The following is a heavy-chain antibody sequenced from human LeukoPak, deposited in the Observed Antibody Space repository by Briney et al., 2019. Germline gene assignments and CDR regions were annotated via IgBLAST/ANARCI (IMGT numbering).Heavy chain of an antibody. CDR1: GGSISSYY. V-gene: IGHV4-4*07. J-gene: IGHJ3*02. D-gene: IGHD3-3*01. CDR3: ARGLTIFGVVTHHDAFDI. Sequence: AETLSLTCTVSGGSISSYYWSWIRQPAGKGLEWIGRIYTSGSTNYNPSLKSRVTMSVDTSKNQFSLKLSSVTAADTAVYYCARGLTIFGVVTHHDAFDIWGQGTMVTVSS. CDR2: IYTSGST.